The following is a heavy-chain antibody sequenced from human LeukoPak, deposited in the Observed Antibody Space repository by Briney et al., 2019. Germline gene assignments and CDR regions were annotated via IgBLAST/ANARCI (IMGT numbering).Heavy chain of an antibody. J-gene: IGHJ4*02. CDR1: GGSISSSSYY. Sequence: PSETLSLTCTVSGGSISSSSYYWGWLRQPPGKGLEWVGYIYYSGSTNYNPSLKSRVTISVDTSKNQFSLKLSSVTAADTAVYCCARADSSGYYFDYWGQGTLVTVSS. CDR3: ARADSSGYYFDY. V-gene: IGHV4-61*05. D-gene: IGHD3-22*01. CDR2: IYYSGST.